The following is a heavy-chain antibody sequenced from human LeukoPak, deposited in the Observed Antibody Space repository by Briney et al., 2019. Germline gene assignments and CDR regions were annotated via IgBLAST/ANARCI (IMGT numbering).Heavy chain of an antibody. Sequence: ASVKVSCKASGYTFTSYYMHWVRQAPGQGLEWMGIINPSGGSTSYAQKFQGSVTMTRDTSTSTVYMELSSLRSEDTAVYYCARDRQYYYDSSGYYASAFDIWGQGTMVTVSS. CDR2: INPSGGST. CDR1: GYTFTSYY. J-gene: IGHJ3*02. CDR3: ARDRQYYYDSSGYYASAFDI. D-gene: IGHD3-22*01. V-gene: IGHV1-46*01.